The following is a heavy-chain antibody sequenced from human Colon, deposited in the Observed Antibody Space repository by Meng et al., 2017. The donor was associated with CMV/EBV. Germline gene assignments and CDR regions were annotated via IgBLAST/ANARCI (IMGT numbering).Heavy chain of an antibody. V-gene: IGHV3-23*03. CDR1: GFNFGDYA. J-gene: IGHJ4*02. Sequence: GGSLRLSCTTSGFNFGDYAMTWVRQAPGKGLEWVSLIYAGGRSTYYAAAVKGRFTVSRDNSENTVYLEMSSLRAEYTGIYYCAKAGYWYFFDAWGQGTLVTVSS. CDR2: IYAGGRST. CDR3: AKAGYWYFFDA. D-gene: IGHD2-8*02.